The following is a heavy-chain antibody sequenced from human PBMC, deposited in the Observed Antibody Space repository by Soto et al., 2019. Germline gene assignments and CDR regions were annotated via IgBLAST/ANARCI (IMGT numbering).Heavy chain of an antibody. Sequence: EVQLVESGGGLVQPGGSLRLSCAASGFTFSSYWMHWVRQAPGKGLVWVSRINSDGSSTSYADSVKGRFTISRDNAKNTLYLQMNSLRAEATAVYYCARDYCSSTSCFIRRARNWFDPWGQGTLVTVSS. CDR1: GFTFSSYW. D-gene: IGHD2-2*01. V-gene: IGHV3-74*01. J-gene: IGHJ5*02. CDR3: ARDYCSSTSCFIRRARNWFDP. CDR2: INSDGSST.